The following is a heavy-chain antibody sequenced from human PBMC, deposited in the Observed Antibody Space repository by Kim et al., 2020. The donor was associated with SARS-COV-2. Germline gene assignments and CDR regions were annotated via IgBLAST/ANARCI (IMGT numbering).Heavy chain of an antibody. CDR3: ARTGYDPHFDY. Sequence: NDYAVTVKSRTTINPDTSKNQCSLQLNSVTPEDTAVYYCARTGYDPHFDYWGQGTLVTVSS. D-gene: IGHD5-12*01. V-gene: IGHV6-1*01. CDR2: N. J-gene: IGHJ4*02.